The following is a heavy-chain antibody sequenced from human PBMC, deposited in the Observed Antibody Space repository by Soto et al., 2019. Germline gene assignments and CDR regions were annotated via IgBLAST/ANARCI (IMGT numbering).Heavy chain of an antibody. CDR3: ARQSCISISCYSWVSWFAP. CDR2: IYYSGST. Sequence: SETLSLTCTVSGGSISSYYWSWIRQPPGKGLEWIGYIYYSGSTKYNPSLKSRVTISVDTSKNQFSLKLSSVTAADTAVYYCARQSCISISCYSWVSWFAPWGQGTLVTVYS. CDR1: GGSISSYY. J-gene: IGHJ5*02. D-gene: IGHD2-2*01. V-gene: IGHV4-59*08.